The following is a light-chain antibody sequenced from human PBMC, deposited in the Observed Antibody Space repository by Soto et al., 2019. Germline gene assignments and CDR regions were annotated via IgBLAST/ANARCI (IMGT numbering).Light chain of an antibody. J-gene: IGLJ3*02. Sequence: QSALTQPRSVSGSPGQSVTISCTGTSSDVGGYHYVSWHQQHPGKAPKLMIYDVSKRPSGVPDRFSGSRSGNTASLTISGLQAEDEADYYCCSYAGNDTFSWVFGGGTKLTVL. CDR3: CSYAGNDTFSWV. CDR2: DVS. V-gene: IGLV2-11*01. CDR1: SSDVGGYHY.